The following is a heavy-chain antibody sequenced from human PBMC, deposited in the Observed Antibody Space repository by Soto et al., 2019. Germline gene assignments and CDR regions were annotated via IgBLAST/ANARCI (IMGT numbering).Heavy chain of an antibody. CDR2: ITPNGGGT. J-gene: IGHJ5*02. D-gene: IGHD6-19*01. V-gene: IGHV1-2*02. CDR1: GYTFTGYY. CDR3: ARANPRNIAVGWFDP. Sequence: GASVKVSCKASGYTFTGYYVHWLRQAPGQGLEWMGWITPNGGGTKYQQKFQGRVTMTRDTSISKAYMELSRLTSDDTAVYYCARANPRNIAVGWFDPWGQGTLVTVPS.